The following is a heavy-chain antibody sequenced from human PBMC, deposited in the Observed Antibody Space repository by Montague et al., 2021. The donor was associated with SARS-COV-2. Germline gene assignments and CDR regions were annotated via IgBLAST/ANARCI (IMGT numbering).Heavy chain of an antibody. CDR3: ARQGRYFDWLLMARGHQRTEGVDY. CDR1: GFTLSDYY. Sequence: SLRLSLSASGFTLSDYYMSWIRQAPGKGLEWVSYIGSSSSYTNYADSVKGRFTISRDNAKNSLYLQMNSLRAEDTAVYYCARQGRYFDWLLMARGHQRTEGVDYWGQGTLVTVSS. D-gene: IGHD3-9*01. V-gene: IGHV3-11*03. CDR2: IGSSSSYT. J-gene: IGHJ4*02.